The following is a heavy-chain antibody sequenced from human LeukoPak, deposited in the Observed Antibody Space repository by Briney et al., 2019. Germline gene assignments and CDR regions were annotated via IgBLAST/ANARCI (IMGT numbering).Heavy chain of an antibody. D-gene: IGHD3-9*01. J-gene: IGHJ5*02. CDR2: IIPIFGTA. CDR3: ARDSGPFFGDILTDNWFDP. CDR1: GGTFSSYA. V-gene: IGHV1-69*01. Sequence: GASVKVSCKASGGTFSSYAISWVRQAPGQGLEWMGGIIPIFGTANYAQKFQGRVTITADESTSTAYMELSSLRPEDTAVYYCARDSGPFFGDILTDNWFDPWGQGTLVTVSS.